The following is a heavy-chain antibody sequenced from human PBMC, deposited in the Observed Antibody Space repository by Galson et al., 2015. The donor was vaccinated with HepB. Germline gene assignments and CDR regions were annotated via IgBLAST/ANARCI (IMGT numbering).Heavy chain of an antibody. CDR1: GGSFSNYY. Sequence: SETLSLTCAVYGGSFSNYYWTWIRQPPGKGLEWIGEINHGGYTNYNPSLKSRVTMSVDTSKNQFSLKLTSVTAADTAVYYCARPDGAASYFNWFDSWGQGTLVTVSS. CDR3: ARPDGAASYFNWFDS. V-gene: IGHV4-34*01. J-gene: IGHJ5*01. CDR2: INHGGYT. D-gene: IGHD2-15*01.